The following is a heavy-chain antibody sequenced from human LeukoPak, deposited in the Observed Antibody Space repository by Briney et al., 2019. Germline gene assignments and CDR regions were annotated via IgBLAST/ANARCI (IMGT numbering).Heavy chain of an antibody. V-gene: IGHV4-59*01. CDR2: IYYSGST. J-gene: IGHJ6*03. D-gene: IGHD6-13*01. Sequence: SETLFLTCTASGGSISCYYWCWIRQPPGKGLEWIGYIYYSGSTNYNPSLKSRVTISRDTSKNQFSLKLSSVTAADTAVYYCARDGYSNTYYYYMDVWGKGTTVTVSS. CDR3: ARDGYSNTYYYYMDV. CDR1: GGSISCYY.